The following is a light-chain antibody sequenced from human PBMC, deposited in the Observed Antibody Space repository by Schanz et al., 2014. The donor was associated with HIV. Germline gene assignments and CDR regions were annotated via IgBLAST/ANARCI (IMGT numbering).Light chain of an antibody. Sequence: QSALTQPASVSGSRGQSITISCTGTSSDVGGYNYVSWYQQHPGKAPKVMIYDVSNRPSGVSNRFSGSKSGNTASLTISGLQAEDEADYYCGSCSPTNTCTFGGGTKLTV. CDR2: DVS. CDR1: SSDVGGYNY. V-gene: IGLV2-14*03. J-gene: IGLJ3*02. CDR3: GSCSPTNTCT.